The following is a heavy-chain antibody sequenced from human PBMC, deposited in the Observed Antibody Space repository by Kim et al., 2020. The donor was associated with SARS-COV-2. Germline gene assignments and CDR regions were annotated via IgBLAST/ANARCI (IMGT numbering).Heavy chain of an antibody. J-gene: IGHJ4*02. V-gene: IGHV7-4-1*02. D-gene: IGHD6-13*01. Sequence: QSLKERFVFDLDTSESTAYREISSLKAEDTAVYYCARVMAADDRGFDYWGQGTLVTVSS. CDR3: ARVMAADDRGFDY.